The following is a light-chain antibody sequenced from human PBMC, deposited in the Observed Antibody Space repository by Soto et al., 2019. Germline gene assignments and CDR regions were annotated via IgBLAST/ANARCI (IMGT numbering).Light chain of an antibody. Sequence: EIVLTQSPATLSLSPGERATLSCMASQSVSRYLAWYQQKPGQAPRLLIYDASNRATGIPARFSSSGSGTDFTLTITRLEPEDSAVYFCQQYTGPPTTFGQGTRLEIK. V-gene: IGKV3-11*01. CDR2: DAS. CDR3: QQYTGPPTT. J-gene: IGKJ5*01. CDR1: QSVSRY.